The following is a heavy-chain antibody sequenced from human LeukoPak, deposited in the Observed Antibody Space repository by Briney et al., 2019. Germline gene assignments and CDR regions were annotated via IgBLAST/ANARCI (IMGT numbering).Heavy chain of an antibody. CDR3: AKVPPSITAAGNWLDP. CDR1: GYTFTGYY. V-gene: IGHV1-2*06. CDR2: INPNTGGT. Sequence: GASVKVSYKASGYTFTGYYIHWVRQAPGQGLEWMGRINPNTGGTNYAQKFQGRVTMTRDTSITTAYMELSRLTSDDTAIYYCAKVPPSITAAGNWLDPWGQGTLVTVSS. D-gene: IGHD6-13*01. J-gene: IGHJ5*02.